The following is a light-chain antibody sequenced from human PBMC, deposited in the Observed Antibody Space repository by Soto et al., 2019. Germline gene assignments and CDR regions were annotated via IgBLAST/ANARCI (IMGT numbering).Light chain of an antibody. V-gene: IGKV3-15*01. CDR3: LQYNDWPPKQYT. CDR2: GAS. J-gene: IGKJ2*01. Sequence: EIVMTQSPATLSVSPGERVTLSCRASQSVSSDLAWYQYKPGQAPRLLIYGASTRATGTPARFSGSGSGTEFSLSISSLQSEDFAVYYCLQYNDWPPKQYTFGQGTMLEIK. CDR1: QSVSSD.